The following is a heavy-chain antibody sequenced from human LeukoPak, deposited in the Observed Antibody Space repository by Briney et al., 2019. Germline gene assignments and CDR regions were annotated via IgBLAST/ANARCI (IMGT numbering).Heavy chain of an antibody. CDR3: ARQRWQGAPIGMDV. CDR2: IYTGYSGT. J-gene: IGHJ6*02. Sequence: GESPKISCKGSGYSFTSYWIGWVRPMPGKGLEWMGIIYTGYSGTRYSPSFQGQVTISADKSISTAYLQWSSLKASDTAMYYCARQRWQGAPIGMDVWGQGTTVTVSS. D-gene: IGHD4-23*01. CDR1: GYSFTSYW. V-gene: IGHV5-51*01.